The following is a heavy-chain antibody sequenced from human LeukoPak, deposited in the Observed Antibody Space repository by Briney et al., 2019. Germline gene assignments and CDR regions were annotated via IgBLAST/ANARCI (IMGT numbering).Heavy chain of an antibody. D-gene: IGHD4-11*01. Sequence: GGSLRLSCAASGFTFSSYAMSWVRQAPGKGLEWVSAIIGSGSSTYYADSVKGRFTISRDNSKNTLYLQMSSLRAEDTAVYSCAKDLSNPYKYYGMDVWGQGTTVTVSS. CDR3: AKDLSNPYKYYGMDV. CDR2: IIGSGSST. V-gene: IGHV3-23*01. CDR1: GFTFSSYA. J-gene: IGHJ6*02.